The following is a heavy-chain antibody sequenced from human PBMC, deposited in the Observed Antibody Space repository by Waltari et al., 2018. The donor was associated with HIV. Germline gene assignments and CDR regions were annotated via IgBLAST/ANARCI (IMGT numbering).Heavy chain of an antibody. Sequence: EVQLVESGGGLVQPGGSLSLSCAASGFTVSSNNIRWVRQAPGKGLGWVSVIYSGGSTYYADSVKGRFTISRDNSKNTLYLQMNSLRAEDTAVYYCASIAYCGGDCYPRGMDVWGQGTTVTVSS. CDR1: GFTVSSNN. CDR2: IYSGGST. D-gene: IGHD2-21*02. V-gene: IGHV3-66*01. CDR3: ASIAYCGGDCYPRGMDV. J-gene: IGHJ6*02.